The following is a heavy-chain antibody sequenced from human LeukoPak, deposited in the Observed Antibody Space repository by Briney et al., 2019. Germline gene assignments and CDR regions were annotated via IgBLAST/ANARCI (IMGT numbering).Heavy chain of an antibody. D-gene: IGHD3-22*01. CDR1: GFTFSSYA. V-gene: IGHV3-23*01. Sequence: GGSLRLSCAASGFTFSSYAMSWVRQAPGKGLEWVSAISGSGGSTYYADSVKGRFTISRDNSKNTLYLQMNSLRAEDTAVYYCAKWGYYDSSGYQDYWGQGTLVTVSS. J-gene: IGHJ4*02. CDR3: AKWGYYDSSGYQDY. CDR2: ISGSGGST.